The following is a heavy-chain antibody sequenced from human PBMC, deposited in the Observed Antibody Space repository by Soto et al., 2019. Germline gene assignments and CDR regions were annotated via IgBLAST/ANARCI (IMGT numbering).Heavy chain of an antibody. CDR1: GYTFTNYW. V-gene: IGHV5-51*01. CDR3: AASIFYYGMDV. CDR2: IYPGDSDT. Sequence: GESLKISCKGSGYTFTNYWIGWVRQMPGKGPEWMGTIYPGDSDTKYNPSFQGQVTISADKSITTTYLQWSSLTASDTAIYYCAASIFYYGMDVWGQGTTVTVSS. J-gene: IGHJ6*02.